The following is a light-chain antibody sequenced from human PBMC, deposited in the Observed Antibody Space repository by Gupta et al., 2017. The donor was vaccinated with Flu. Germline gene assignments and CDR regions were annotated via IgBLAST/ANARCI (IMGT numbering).Light chain of an antibody. J-gene: IGKJ1*01. CDR3: MQGSRWPWA. CDR1: QSLVYSDGNTY. CDR2: QVS. V-gene: IGKV2-30*01. Sequence: ADMTQSPPALPFTLGQPASISCRSSQSLVYSDGNTYLHWFQQRPGPSPRRLIYQVSHRESGVPDRFSSSGSGTDFTLKISRVEAEDVGVYYCMQGSRWPWAFGQGTKVEIK.